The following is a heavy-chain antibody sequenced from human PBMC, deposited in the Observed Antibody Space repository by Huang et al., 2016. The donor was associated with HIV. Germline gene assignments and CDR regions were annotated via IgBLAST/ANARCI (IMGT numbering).Heavy chain of an antibody. D-gene: IGHD3-3*01. CDR2: INTNTGKP. CDR1: GYTFTHYA. CDR3: ARDRGLPGYYLFYYYMDV. J-gene: IGHJ6*03. V-gene: IGHV7-4-1*02. Sequence: QVQLAQSGSELKKPGASVKVSCKASGYTFTHYAINWLRQAPGQGLEWVGWINTNTGKPTYAQACTGRCVLSLDTSANTAYLQISSLKAEDTAVYYCARDRGLPGYYLFYYYMDVWGRGTTVTVSS.